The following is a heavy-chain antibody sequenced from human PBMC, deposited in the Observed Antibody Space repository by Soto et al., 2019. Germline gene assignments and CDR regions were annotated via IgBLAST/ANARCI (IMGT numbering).Heavy chain of an antibody. V-gene: IGHV4-34*01. J-gene: IGHJ6*03. D-gene: IGHD6-6*01. CDR1: GGSFSGYY. CDR2: INHSGST. Sequence: PSETLCLTCVVYGGSFSGYYWSWIRQPPGKGLEWIGEINHSGSTNYNPSVKSRVTISLDTSKNQLSLNLNSVTAADTAVYYCARVRAARGARDMDVWGKGATVTVS. CDR3: ARVRAARGARDMDV.